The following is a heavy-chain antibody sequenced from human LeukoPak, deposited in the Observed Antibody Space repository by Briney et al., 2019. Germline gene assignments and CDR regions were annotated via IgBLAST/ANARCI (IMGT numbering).Heavy chain of an antibody. D-gene: IGHD3-22*01. CDR3: ARAPSSDDAFDI. J-gene: IGHJ3*02. CDR2: IYYSGST. V-gene: IGHV4-31*03. Sequence: SETLSLTCTASGGSISSGGYYWSWNRQHQGRGLEWIGYIYYSGSTYYNPSLKSRVTISVDTSKTQFSLKLSSVTAADTAVYYCARAPSSDDAFDIWGQGTMVTVSS. CDR1: GGSISSGGYY.